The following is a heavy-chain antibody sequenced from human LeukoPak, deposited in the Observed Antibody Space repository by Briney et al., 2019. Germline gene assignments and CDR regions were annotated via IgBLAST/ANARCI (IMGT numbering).Heavy chain of an antibody. CDR3: ARGILTGLDYFDY. J-gene: IGHJ4*02. V-gene: IGHV4-59*01. CDR2: IFYSGST. D-gene: IGHD3-9*01. CDR1: GGSISSYY. Sequence: SETLSLTCTVSGGSISSYYWSWIRQPPGKGLEWIGYIFYSGSTNCNPSLKSRVTISIDTSKNQFSLKLNSVTAADTAVYYCARGILTGLDYFDYWGQGILVTVSS.